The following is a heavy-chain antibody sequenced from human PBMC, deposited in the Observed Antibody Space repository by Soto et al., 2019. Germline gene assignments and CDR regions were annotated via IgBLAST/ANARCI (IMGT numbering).Heavy chain of an antibody. V-gene: IGHV4-59*08. D-gene: IGHD6-13*01. CDR3: ARQLGSSWYYYFDY. CDR2: IYYSGST. J-gene: IGHJ4*02. CDR1: GGSISSYY. Sequence: QVQLQESGPGLVKPSETLSLTCTVSGGSISSYYWSWIRQPPGKGLEWIGYIYYSGSTNYNPSLKSRVIISVDTSKNQFALKLSSVTAADTAVYYCARQLGSSWYYYFDYWGQGTLVNVSS.